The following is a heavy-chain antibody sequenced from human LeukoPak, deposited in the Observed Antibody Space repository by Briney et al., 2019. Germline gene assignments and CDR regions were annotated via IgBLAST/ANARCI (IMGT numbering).Heavy chain of an antibody. CDR3: ARHPRIAVAGIHFDY. J-gene: IGHJ4*02. Sequence: PSETLSLTCTVSGGSISSSSYYWGWIRQPPGKGLEWIGSIYYSGSTYYNPSLKSRVTISVDTSKNQFSLKLSSVTAADTAVYYCARHPRIAVAGIHFDYWGQGTLVTVSS. D-gene: IGHD6-19*01. CDR1: GGSISSSSYY. CDR2: IYYSGST. V-gene: IGHV4-39*01.